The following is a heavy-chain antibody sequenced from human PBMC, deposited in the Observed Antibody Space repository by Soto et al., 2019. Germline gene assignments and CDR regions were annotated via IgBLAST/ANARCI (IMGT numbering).Heavy chain of an antibody. CDR3: AKMYRGYSGYIQS. D-gene: IGHD5-12*01. Sequence: PAGSLKLSCATSGLTFTIYAMTWVRQGPGKGLEWVSSISAGGVSTYFADSVKGRFTISRDNSKNTLFLHMNSLRAEDTAVYYCAKMYRGYSGYIQSWGQGTLVTVSS. CDR2: ISAGGVST. CDR1: GLTFTIYA. J-gene: IGHJ5*02. V-gene: IGHV3-23*01.